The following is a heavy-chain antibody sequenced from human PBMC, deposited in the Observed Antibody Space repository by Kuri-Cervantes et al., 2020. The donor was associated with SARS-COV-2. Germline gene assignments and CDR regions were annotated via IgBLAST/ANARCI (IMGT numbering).Heavy chain of an antibody. J-gene: IGHJ4*02. CDR3: AREGSRSSSHPVYY. CDR2: IIPIFGTA. D-gene: IGHD6-6*01. V-gene: IGHV1-69*06. CDR1: GGTFSSYA. Sequence: SVKVSCKASGGTFSSYAISWVRQAPGQGLEWMGGIIPIFGTANYAQKFQGRVTITADKSTSTAYMELSSLRSGDTAVYYCAREGSRSSSHPVYYWGQGTLVTVSS.